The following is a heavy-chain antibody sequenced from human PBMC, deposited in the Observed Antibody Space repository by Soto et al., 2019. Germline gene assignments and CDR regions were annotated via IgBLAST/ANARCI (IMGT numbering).Heavy chain of an antibody. D-gene: IGHD2-8*01. J-gene: IGHJ5*02. CDR3: MRQLGVDADNWFHP. V-gene: IGHV5-51*01. CDR1: GYTFTSYW. Sequence: GESLKISCVASGYTFTSYWIGWVRQMPGKGLEWMGIIYPGDSDTRYSPSFRGQVTISADKSISTAYLQWSSLKASDTAMYYCMRQLGVDADNWFHPWGQGTLVTVSS. CDR2: IYPGDSDT.